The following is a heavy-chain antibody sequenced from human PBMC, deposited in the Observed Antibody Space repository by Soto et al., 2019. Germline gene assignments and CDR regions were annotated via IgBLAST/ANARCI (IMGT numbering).Heavy chain of an antibody. J-gene: IGHJ6*02. CDR1: GDSISSYY. Sequence: QVQLQESGPGLVKPSEALSLTCTVSGDSISSYYWNWIRQPPGKGLEWIGYIYYSGSTNYNPSLQSRVTSTRATATTQFSLRLSSVTAADTAVYYCAGWESSRELDVWGPGTTVTVSS. D-gene: IGHD1-26*01. CDR3: AGWESSRELDV. CDR2: IYYSGST. V-gene: IGHV4-59*08.